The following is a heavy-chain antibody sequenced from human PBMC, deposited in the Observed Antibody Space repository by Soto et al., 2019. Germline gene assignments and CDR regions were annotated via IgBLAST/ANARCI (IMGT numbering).Heavy chain of an antibody. CDR3: ARVVYFDRSAYGL. D-gene: IGHD3-22*01. CDR2: ISGDSNYI. J-gene: IGHJ3*01. V-gene: IGHV3-21*01. CDR1: GFSFSGYN. Sequence: GGSLRPSCAASGFSFSGYNMHWVRQAPGKGLEWVSSISGDSNYIYYADSVQGRFTISRDNAKNSVYLQMNSLRAEDTAVYYCARVVYFDRSAYGLWGQGTMVTVSS.